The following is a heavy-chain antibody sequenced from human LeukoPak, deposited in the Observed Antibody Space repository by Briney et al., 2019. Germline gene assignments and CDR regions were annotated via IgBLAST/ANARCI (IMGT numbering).Heavy chain of an antibody. CDR2: ISGSGGST. V-gene: IGHV3-23*01. Sequence: GGSLRLSCAASGFTFSSYAMTWVRQAPGKGLEWVSAISGSGGSTYYADSVKGRFTISRDNSKNTLYLQMNSLRAEDTAVCYCAKCIVATNYYYYYMDVWGKGTTVTVSS. CDR3: AKCIVATNYYYYYMDV. CDR1: GFTFSSYA. J-gene: IGHJ6*03. D-gene: IGHD5-12*01.